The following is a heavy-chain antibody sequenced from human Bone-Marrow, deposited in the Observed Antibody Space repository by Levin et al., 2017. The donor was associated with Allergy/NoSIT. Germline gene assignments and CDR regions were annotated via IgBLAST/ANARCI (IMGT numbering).Heavy chain of an antibody. CDR1: GGSITSRSYY. CDR3: ARHVGKYESSASHYGVSAPHYFDY. CDR2: IYYSGTA. D-gene: IGHD3-22*01. Sequence: SETLSLTCSVSGGSITSRSYYWGWIRQPPGKGLEWIGSIYYSGTAYYNPSLKSRVTISVDTSKNQFSLRLTSVTAADTAVYYGARHVGKYESSASHYGVSAPHYFDYWGQGTLVTVSS. J-gene: IGHJ4*02. V-gene: IGHV4-39*01.